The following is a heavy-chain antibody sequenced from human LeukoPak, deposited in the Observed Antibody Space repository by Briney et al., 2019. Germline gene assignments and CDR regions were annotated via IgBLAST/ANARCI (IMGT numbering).Heavy chain of an antibody. CDR1: GFTFSSYS. V-gene: IGHV3-21*01. CDR3: ARVGPWVNPDYHYYYMDV. CDR2: ISSSGSYI. Sequence: PGGSLRLSCAASGFTFSSYSMNWVRQAPGKGLEWVSSISSSGSYIYYADSVKGRFTISRDNAKNSLYLQMNSLRAEDTAVYYCARVGPWVNPDYHYYYMDVWGKGTTVTVSS. D-gene: IGHD1-14*01. J-gene: IGHJ6*03.